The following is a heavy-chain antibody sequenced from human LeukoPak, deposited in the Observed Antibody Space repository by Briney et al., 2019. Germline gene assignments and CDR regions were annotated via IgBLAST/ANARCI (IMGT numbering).Heavy chain of an antibody. CDR2: ISSSSSYI. D-gene: IGHD2-21*01. Sequence: GGSLRLSCAASGFTFSSYSMNWVRQAPGKGLEWVSSISSSSSYIYYADSVKGRFTISRDNAKNSLYLQMNSLRAEDTAVYYCAKDLVPIVVVIAIPIGDYWGQGTLVTVSS. J-gene: IGHJ4*02. CDR3: AKDLVPIVVVIAIPIGDY. CDR1: GFTFSSYS. V-gene: IGHV3-21*04.